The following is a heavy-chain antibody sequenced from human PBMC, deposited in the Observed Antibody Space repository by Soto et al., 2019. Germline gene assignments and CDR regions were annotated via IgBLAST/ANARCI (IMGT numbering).Heavy chain of an antibody. CDR3: GRATSYYGSRSYYKVNFDY. D-gene: IGHD3-10*01. J-gene: IGHJ4*02. CDR1: GFTFSSYS. V-gene: IGHV3-21*01. Sequence: PGGSLRLSCGASGFTFSSYSMNWVRQAPGKGLEWVSSISSSSSYIYYADSVKGRFTISRDNAKNSLYLQMNSLRAEDTAVYYCGRATSYYGSRSYYKVNFDYWGQGTLVTVSS. CDR2: ISSSSSYI.